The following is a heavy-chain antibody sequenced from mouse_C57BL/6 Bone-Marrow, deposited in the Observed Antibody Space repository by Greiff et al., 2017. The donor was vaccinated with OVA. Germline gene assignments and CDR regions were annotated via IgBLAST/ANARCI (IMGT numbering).Heavy chain of an antibody. CDR3: ARGAAWDGY. CDR1: GYAFSSSW. V-gene: IGHV1-82*01. Sequence: QVQLQQSGPELVKPGASVKISCKASGYAFSSSWMNWVKQRPGKGLEWIGRIYPGDGDTNYNGKFKGKATLTADKSSSTAYMQLSSLTYEDSAVYFCARGAAWDGYWGQGTTLTVSS. J-gene: IGHJ2*01. CDR2: IYPGDGDT. D-gene: IGHD4-1*01.